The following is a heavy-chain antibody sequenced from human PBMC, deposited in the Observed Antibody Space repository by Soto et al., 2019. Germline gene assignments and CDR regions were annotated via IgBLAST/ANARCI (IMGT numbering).Heavy chain of an antibody. Sequence: ASVKVSCKTSGYTFTSYAMHWVRQAPGQRLEWMGWINTGKGVTQYSQTFQDRITITRDTSATTAYMELGRLTSEDTAVYYCAREGALGGPNWFDPWGPGTLVTVSS. J-gene: IGHJ5*02. CDR1: GYTFTSYA. CDR3: AREGALGGPNWFDP. CDR2: INTGKGVT. D-gene: IGHD3-16*01. V-gene: IGHV1-3*04.